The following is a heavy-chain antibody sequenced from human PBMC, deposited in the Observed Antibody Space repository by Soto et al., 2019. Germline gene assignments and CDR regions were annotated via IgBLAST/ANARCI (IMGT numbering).Heavy chain of an antibody. D-gene: IGHD3-10*01. V-gene: IGHV3-23*01. CDR1: GFTFSIYG. CDR3: AKPLGSESYLPFDY. Sequence: EVQLLESGGGLVQPGGSLRLSCAASGFTFSIYGLSWVRQAPGKGLEWVSAISGSGENTYYADSVKGRFTISRDNPKNTLYLPMNSLRAEDTAVYYCAKPLGSESYLPFDYWGQGTLVTVSS. CDR2: ISGSGENT. J-gene: IGHJ4*02.